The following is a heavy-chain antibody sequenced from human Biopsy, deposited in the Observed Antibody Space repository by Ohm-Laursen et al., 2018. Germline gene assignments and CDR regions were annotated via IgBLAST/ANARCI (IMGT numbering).Heavy chain of an antibody. CDR1: GGSVSDSFHF. Sequence: SQTPSLICTVSGGSVSDSFHFWSWIRQPPGKGLEWIGDVYYSGTTNYNPSLKSRLTISVDTSKNQFSLNLNSVTAADTAVYFCARDVKRYCSGTSCYSGYFGMDVWGQGTTVTVS. CDR2: VYYSGTT. V-gene: IGHV4-61*01. D-gene: IGHD2-2*01. CDR3: ARDVKRYCSGTSCYSGYFGMDV. J-gene: IGHJ6*02.